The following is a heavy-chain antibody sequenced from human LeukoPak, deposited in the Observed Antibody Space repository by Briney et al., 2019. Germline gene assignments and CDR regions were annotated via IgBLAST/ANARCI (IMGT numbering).Heavy chain of an antibody. J-gene: IGHJ4*02. CDR1: GVSISSNLW. CDR2: IHHSGSI. CDR3: ARGGDRSFDY. Sequence: SETLSLTCAVSGVSISSNLWWAWVRQPPGKGLEWIAEIHHSGSINYNPSLKSRVTISVDKAKNQFSLNLNSVTAADTAVYYCARGGDRSFDYWGQGTLVTVSS. D-gene: IGHD3-10*01. V-gene: IGHV4-4*02.